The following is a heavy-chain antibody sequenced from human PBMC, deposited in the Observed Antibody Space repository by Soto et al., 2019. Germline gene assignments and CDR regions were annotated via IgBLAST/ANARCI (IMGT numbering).Heavy chain of an antibody. Sequence: QVQVVQSGDEVKKPGASVKVSCKASGYTFTNYGFSWVRQAPGQGLEWMGWIGGYNGNTKYAEKFQGRGTMTTDTSTSTAHMELRSLRSDDTAVYYCAGEGQAPYYCYGMDVWGQGTAVTVSS. V-gene: IGHV1-18*01. CDR1: GYTFTNYG. J-gene: IGHJ6*02. CDR3: AGEGQAPYYCYGMDV. CDR2: IGGYNGNT.